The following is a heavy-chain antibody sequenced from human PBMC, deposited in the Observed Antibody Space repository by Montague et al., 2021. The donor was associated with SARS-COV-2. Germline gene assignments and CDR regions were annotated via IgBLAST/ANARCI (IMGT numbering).Heavy chain of an antibody. D-gene: IGHD6-19*01. CDR3: ARGWAFDP. V-gene: IGHV4-59*08. CDR2: VYYNGDT. J-gene: IGHJ3*01. Sequence: SETLSLTCTVFGSSNASDDWKWIRLSPGHRPEWFGYVYYNGDTKYNPSLQSRVTISIDTSENQFSLRLNSVTAADTAVYFCARGWAFDPWGQGRLVTVSS. CDR1: GSSNASDD.